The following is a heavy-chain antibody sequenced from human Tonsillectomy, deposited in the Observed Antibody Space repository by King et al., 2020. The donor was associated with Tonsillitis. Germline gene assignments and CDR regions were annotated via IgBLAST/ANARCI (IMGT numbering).Heavy chain of an antibody. Sequence: VQLVESGGGVVQPGDSLRLSCVASGFSFSSYFMHWVRQAPGKGLEWVTFIWFDGNKKYYADFVKGRFTVSRENSKNTQHLQMNSLRPEDTAVYYCARGDYDTLSYGMDVWGQGTTVTVSS. D-gene: IGHD3-9*01. CDR1: GFSFSSYF. CDR2: IWFDGNKK. J-gene: IGHJ6*02. CDR3: ARGDYDTLSYGMDV. V-gene: IGHV3-30*02.